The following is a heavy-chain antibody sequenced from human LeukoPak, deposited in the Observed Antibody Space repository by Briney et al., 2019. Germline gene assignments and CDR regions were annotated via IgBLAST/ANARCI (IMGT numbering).Heavy chain of an antibody. CDR1: GFTVSGYY. D-gene: IGHD2-15*01. J-gene: IGHJ5*02. CDR2: INSGGST. V-gene: IGHV3-53*01. Sequence: SGGSLRLSCAASGFTVSGYYMIWVRQAPGKGLEWVSVINSGGSTYYADSVKGRFTISRDNLRNTLHLQMNSLRAEDTAVYYCARGPAGISRMTGDVAWGQGTLVTVSS. CDR3: ARGPAGISRMTGDVA.